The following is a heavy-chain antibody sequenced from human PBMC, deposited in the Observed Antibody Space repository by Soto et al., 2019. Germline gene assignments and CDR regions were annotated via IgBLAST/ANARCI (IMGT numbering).Heavy chain of an antibody. D-gene: IGHD3-9*01. CDR3: ARGRTYYDILTGPEPYYYYYMDV. V-gene: IGHV4-59*01. CDR1: GGSISSYY. Sequence: SETLSLTCTVSGGSISSYYWSWIRQPPGKGLEWIGYIYYSGSTNYNPSLKSRVTISVDTSKNQFSLKLSSVTAADTAVYYCARGRTYYDILTGPEPYYYYYMDVWGKGTTVTVSS. J-gene: IGHJ6*03. CDR2: IYYSGST.